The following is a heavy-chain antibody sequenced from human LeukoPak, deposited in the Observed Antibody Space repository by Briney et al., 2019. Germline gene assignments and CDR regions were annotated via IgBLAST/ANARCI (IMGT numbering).Heavy chain of an antibody. Sequence: GSLRLSCAASGFTFSNYAMSWIRQPPGKGLEWIGEINHSGSTNYNPSLKSRVTISVDTSKNQFSLKLSSVTAADTAVYYCASPWDFWGQGTLVTVSS. CDR2: INHSGST. CDR3: ASPWDF. V-gene: IGHV4-34*01. J-gene: IGHJ4*02. CDR1: GFTFSNYA.